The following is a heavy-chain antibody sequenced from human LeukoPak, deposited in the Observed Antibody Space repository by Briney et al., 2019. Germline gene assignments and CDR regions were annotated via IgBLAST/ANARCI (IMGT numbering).Heavy chain of an antibody. V-gene: IGHV3-21*01. CDR2: ISSGSSFI. CDR1: GFTFSTYS. J-gene: IGHJ6*03. CDR3: AKELHNFIDYYMDV. D-gene: IGHD3-16*02. Sequence: GGSLRLSCAASGFTFSTYSMNWVRQAPGKGLEWVSSISSGSSFIYYADSVKGRFTISRDNAKNSLFLQMNSLRAEDTAVYYCAKELHNFIDYYMDVWGKGTTVTVSS.